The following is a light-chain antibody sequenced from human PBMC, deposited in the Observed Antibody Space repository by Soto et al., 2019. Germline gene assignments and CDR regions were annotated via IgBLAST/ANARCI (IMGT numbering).Light chain of an antibody. Sequence: EIVLTQSPGTLSLSPGERATLSCRASQSVTRSYLAWYQQKPGQAPRLIIYGASTRATGIPDRFSGSVSGTDFTLAISRLETEDFAVYFCQQYASSPLTFGGGTKVEIK. CDR1: QSVTRSY. CDR3: QQYASSPLT. V-gene: IGKV3-20*01. J-gene: IGKJ4*01. CDR2: GAS.